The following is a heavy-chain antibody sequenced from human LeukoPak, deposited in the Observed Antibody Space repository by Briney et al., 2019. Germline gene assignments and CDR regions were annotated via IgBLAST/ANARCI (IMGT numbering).Heavy chain of an antibody. D-gene: IGHD6-13*01. CDR1: GGTFSSYA. Sequence: SVKVSCKASGGTFSSYAISWVRQAPGQGLEWMGGIIPIFGTANYAQKFQGRVTITRDTSASTAYMELSSLRSEDTAVYYCARETAAAGLFYFDYWGQGTLVTVSS. CDR2: IIPIFGTA. J-gene: IGHJ4*02. CDR3: ARETAAAGLFYFDY. V-gene: IGHV1-69*05.